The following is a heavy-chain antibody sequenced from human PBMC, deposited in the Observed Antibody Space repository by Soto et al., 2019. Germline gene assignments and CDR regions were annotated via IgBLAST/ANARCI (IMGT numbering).Heavy chain of an antibody. J-gene: IGHJ5*02. CDR3: ARGDRFRCSGDRCFSDGLFLS. Sequence: EVQLVESGGGLVQRRGSLRLSCAASGFTFGIYSMNWVRQAPGKGLEWISYINGSSSTMYYADSVKGRFIISRDNADNSLYLQMNSLRDADTAVYYCARGDRFRCSGDRCFSDGLFLSWGQGTLVTVSS. CDR2: INGSSSTM. V-gene: IGHV3-48*02. D-gene: IGHD2-15*01. CDR1: GFTFGIYS.